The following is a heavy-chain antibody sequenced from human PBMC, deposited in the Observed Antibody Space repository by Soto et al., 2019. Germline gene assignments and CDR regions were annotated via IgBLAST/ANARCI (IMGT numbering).Heavy chain of an antibody. V-gene: IGHV1-69*13. CDR1: GGTFSSYA. Sequence: SVKVSCKASGGTFSSYAISWVRQAPGQGLEWMGGIIPIFGTANYAQKLQGRVTITADESTSTAYMELSSLRSEDTAVYYCARAAAAGYYYYGMDVWGQGTTVTVSS. J-gene: IGHJ6*02. CDR2: IIPIFGTA. CDR3: ARAAAAGYYYYGMDV. D-gene: IGHD6-13*01.